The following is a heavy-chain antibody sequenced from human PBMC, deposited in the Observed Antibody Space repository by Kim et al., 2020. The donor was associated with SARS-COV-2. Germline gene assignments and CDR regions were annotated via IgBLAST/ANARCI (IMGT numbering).Heavy chain of an antibody. V-gene: IGHV3-21*01. Sequence: GGSLRLSCAASEFTFSSYRMNWVRQAPGKGLEWVSSITSLSDPVYYADSVKGRFTISRDNAKKSMYLQMNSLRAEDTAVYYCARGWNYGNEPLDWWGQGTLVTVSS. D-gene: IGHD1-7*01. CDR1: EFTFSSYR. CDR2: ITSLSDPV. J-gene: IGHJ4*02. CDR3: ARGWNYGNEPLDW.